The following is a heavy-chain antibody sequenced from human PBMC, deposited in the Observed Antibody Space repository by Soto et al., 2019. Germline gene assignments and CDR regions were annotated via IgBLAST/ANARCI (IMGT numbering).Heavy chain of an antibody. V-gene: IGHV1-18*01. J-gene: IGHJ3*02. CDR1: GYTFTSYG. D-gene: IGHD6-13*01. CDR3: ARFGEQLVSHDAFDI. Sequence: QVQLVQSGAEVKKPGASVKVSCKASGYTFTSYGISWVRQAPGQGLEWMGWISAYNGNTNYAQKLQGRVTMPTDTSTSTADMELRSLRSDDTAVYYCARFGEQLVSHDAFDIWGQGTMVTVSS. CDR2: ISAYNGNT.